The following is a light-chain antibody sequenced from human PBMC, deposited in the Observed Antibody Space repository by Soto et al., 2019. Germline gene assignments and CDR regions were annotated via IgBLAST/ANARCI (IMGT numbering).Light chain of an antibody. Sequence: QSALTQPASVSGSPGQSITISCTGTSSDVGGYNYVSWYQQHPGKAPKLMIYELNNRPSGVSNRFSGSKSGNTASLTISGLQAEDEADYYCSSYTSSSTWVFGGGTKLTV. J-gene: IGLJ3*02. CDR1: SSDVGGYNY. CDR3: SSYTSSSTWV. CDR2: ELN. V-gene: IGLV2-14*01.